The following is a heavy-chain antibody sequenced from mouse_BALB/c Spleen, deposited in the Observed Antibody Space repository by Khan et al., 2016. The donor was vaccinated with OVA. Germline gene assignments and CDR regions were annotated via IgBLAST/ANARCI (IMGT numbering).Heavy chain of an antibody. CDR3: ARVLDFFAY. CDR2: VNPNTGNT. J-gene: IGHJ3*01. Sequence: VQLKQSGPDLVKPGASVKMSCKASGYSFTGYYMNWVKQSHGKSLECIGCVNPNTGNTNYNNKFRGKAILIVDTSSSTAYMELRSLTSEDTAVYYCARVLDFFAYGGQGSLVTVSA. V-gene: IGHV1-18*01. CDR1: GYSFTGYY.